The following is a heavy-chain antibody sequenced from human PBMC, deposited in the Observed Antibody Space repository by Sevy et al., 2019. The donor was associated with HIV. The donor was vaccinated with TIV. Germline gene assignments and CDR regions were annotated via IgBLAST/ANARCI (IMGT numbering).Heavy chain of an antibody. CDR3: ATDSVLLKGRYYDSSGYYSHY. J-gene: IGHJ4*01. V-gene: IGHV1-24*01. CDR2: FDPEDGER. Sequence: ASVKVSCKVSGYIFTELSMHWVRQAPGKGLEWMGGFDPEDGERIYAQKFQGRVTMTEDTSTDTAYMDLSSLRSEDTAVYYCATDSVLLKGRYYDSSGYYSHYWGQGTLVTVSS. D-gene: IGHD3-22*01. CDR1: GYIFTELS.